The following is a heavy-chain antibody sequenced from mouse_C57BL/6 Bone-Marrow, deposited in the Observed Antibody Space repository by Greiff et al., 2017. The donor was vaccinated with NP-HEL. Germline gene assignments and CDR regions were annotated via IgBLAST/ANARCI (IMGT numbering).Heavy chain of an antibody. V-gene: IGHV1-42*01. CDR1: GYSFTGYS. D-gene: IGHD4-1*01. J-gene: IGHJ3*01. CDR3: ARAGDWGLAY. CDR2: INPSSGGT. Sequence: EVQLQQSGPELVKPGASVKISCKASGYSFTGYSMHWVKQSPEKSLEWIGEINPSSGGTTYNQKFKAKATLTVDKSSSTAYMQLKSLTAEDSAVYYCARAGDWGLAYWGQGTPVTVSA.